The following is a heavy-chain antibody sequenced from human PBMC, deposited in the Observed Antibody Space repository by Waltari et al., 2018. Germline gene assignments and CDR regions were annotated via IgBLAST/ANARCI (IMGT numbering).Heavy chain of an antibody. CDR1: GFKFSAYA. V-gene: IGHV3-21*02. CDR2: SGRSSSFR. CDR3: AREGAEQWVVEDYGMDV. J-gene: IGHJ6*02. D-gene: IGHD6-19*01. Sequence: EVQLVESGGGLVKPGGSLRLSCVASGFKFSAYAMNWVRQAPGKGLGWVSSSGRSSSFRDYADSVRGRFTVSRDNAKNTLYLQMDTLRAEDTAVYYCAREGAEQWVVEDYGMDVWGQGTTVTVSS.